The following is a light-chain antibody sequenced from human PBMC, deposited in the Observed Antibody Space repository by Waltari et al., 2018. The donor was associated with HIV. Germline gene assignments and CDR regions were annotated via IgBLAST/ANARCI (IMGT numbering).Light chain of an antibody. V-gene: IGKV3-15*01. Sequence: EKVMTQSPATLSVSPGERATLSCRASQSVSSNLAWYQQKPGQAPRLLIYGASTRATGIPARFSATGYGTEFSLTISSLQSEDFAVYYCQQYNNWPITFGQGTRLEIK. J-gene: IGKJ5*01. CDR3: QQYNNWPIT. CDR2: GAS. CDR1: QSVSSN.